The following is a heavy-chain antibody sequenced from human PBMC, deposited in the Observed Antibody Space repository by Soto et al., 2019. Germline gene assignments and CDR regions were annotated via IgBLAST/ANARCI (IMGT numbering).Heavy chain of an antibody. CDR3: AGAQMYHDIFATFDP. Sequence: QVQLVQSGAEVKKPGASVKVSCKASGYTFTSYGISGVRQAPGQGLEWMGWISAYNGNTNYAQKLQGRVTMTTDTSSSTAYMELRSLRSDNTAVYYCAGAQMYHDIFATFDPWGQGTLVTVSS. CDR1: GYTFTSYG. CDR2: ISAYNGNT. J-gene: IGHJ5*02. D-gene: IGHD3-9*01. V-gene: IGHV1-18*01.